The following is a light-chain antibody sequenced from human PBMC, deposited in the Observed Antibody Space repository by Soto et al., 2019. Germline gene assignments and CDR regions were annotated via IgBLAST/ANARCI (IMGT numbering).Light chain of an antibody. V-gene: IGKV3-11*01. CDR2: DTS. Sequence: EIVLTQSPATLSLSPGERATLSCRASQSVGGFLAWYLQKSGQAPRLRIYDTSKRATGIPARFSGSGSGTDFTLTISSLEPEDFAIYHCQHRSNWPPMYTFGQGTKLEIK. CDR1: QSVGGF. J-gene: IGKJ2*01. CDR3: QHRSNWPPMYT.